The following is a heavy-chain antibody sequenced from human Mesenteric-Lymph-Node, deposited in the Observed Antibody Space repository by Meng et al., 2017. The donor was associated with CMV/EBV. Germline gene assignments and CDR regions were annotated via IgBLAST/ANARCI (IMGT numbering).Heavy chain of an antibody. V-gene: IGHV4-34*01. J-gene: IGHJ5*02. D-gene: IGHD3-10*01. CDR3: ARGRSLWFGPSNWFDP. Sequence: YGGSFIDSSWRCFRQPPGKGLEWIGEINHSGSTNYTPSLKSRVTISVDTSKNQFSLKLSSVTAADTTVYYCARGRSLWFGPSNWFDPWGLGILVTVSS. CDR1: GGSFIDSS. CDR2: INHSGST.